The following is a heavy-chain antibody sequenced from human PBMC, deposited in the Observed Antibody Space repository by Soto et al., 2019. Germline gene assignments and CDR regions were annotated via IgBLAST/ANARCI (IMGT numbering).Heavy chain of an antibody. J-gene: IGHJ4*01. V-gene: IGHV3-66*01. CDR2: IYSADNT. CDR1: GLSVSSND. Sequence: PEGSLRLSCAASGLSVSSNDMSWVRQAPGKGLECVSIIYSADNTFYVDSVKGRFIISRDNSKNTVYLQMNSLRADDTAVYYCARGSLYWGQGTLVTVSS. CDR3: ARGSLY.